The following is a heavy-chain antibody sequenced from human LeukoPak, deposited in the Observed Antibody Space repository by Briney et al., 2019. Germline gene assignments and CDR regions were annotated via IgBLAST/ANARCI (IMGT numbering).Heavy chain of an antibody. Sequence: GGSLRLSCAASGFTFSSYGMHWVRQAPGKGLEWVAVISYDGSNKYYADSVKGRFTISRDNSKNTLYLQMNSLRAEDTAVYYCAKATLGGPYYYYGMDVWGPGTTVTVSS. D-gene: IGHD4-23*01. J-gene: IGHJ6*02. CDR2: ISYDGSNK. CDR3: AKATLGGPYYYYGMDV. V-gene: IGHV3-30*18. CDR1: GFTFSSYG.